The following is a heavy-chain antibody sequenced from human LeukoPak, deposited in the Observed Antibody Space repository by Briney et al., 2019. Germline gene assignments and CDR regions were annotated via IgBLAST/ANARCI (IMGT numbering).Heavy chain of an antibody. Sequence: PSETLSLTCTVSGASISGDGYYWSWVRQPPGKGLEWIGYIYYSGSTYYYPSLESRFTISVDTSKNQFSLKLSSVTAADTAVYYCARETYYYDSSGSPSPDYWGQGTLVTVSS. CDR1: GASISGDGYY. CDR2: IYYSGST. V-gene: IGHV4-31*03. D-gene: IGHD3-22*01. J-gene: IGHJ4*02. CDR3: ARETYYYDSSGSPSPDY.